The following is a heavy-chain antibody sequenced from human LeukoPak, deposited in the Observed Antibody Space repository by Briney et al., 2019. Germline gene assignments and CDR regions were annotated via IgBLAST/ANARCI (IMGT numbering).Heavy chain of an antibody. Sequence: PSQTLSLTCTVSGGSISSGTYYWSWIRQPPGKGLEWIGYIYYSGSTNYNPSLKSRVTISVYTSKNQFSLKLSSVTAADTAVYYCARDGGSGWYPGSFDYWGQGTLVTVSS. D-gene: IGHD6-19*01. CDR1: GGSISSGTYY. CDR2: IYYSGST. J-gene: IGHJ4*02. CDR3: ARDGGSGWYPGSFDY. V-gene: IGHV4-61*01.